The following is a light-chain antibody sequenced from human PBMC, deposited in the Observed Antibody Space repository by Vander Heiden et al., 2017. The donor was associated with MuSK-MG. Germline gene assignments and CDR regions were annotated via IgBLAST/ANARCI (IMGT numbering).Light chain of an antibody. J-gene: IGKJ2*01. CDR1: QRFSSY. CDR3: QQSDSTPYT. Sequence: DIQMTQSPSSLSASVGDRVTITCRASQRFSSYLNWYQQKPGKVPKLLIYGSSSLHIDVPSRFSGSGSGPDFILTISRVQPEDSATYYCQQSDSTPYTFGQGTKLEIK. V-gene: IGKV1-39*01. CDR2: GSS.